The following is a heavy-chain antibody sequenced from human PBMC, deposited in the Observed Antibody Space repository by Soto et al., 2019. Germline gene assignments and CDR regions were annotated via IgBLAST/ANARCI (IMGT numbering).Heavy chain of an antibody. CDR1: GFTFGGSA. V-gene: IGHV3-73*01. CDR2: IRSKTNSYAT. CDR3: TRQTDAVQWLVVPTDYNFDY. D-gene: IGHD6-19*01. Sequence: GGSLRLSCAASGFTFGGSAMHWVRQASGKGLEWVGHIRSKTNSYATAYAESVKGRFTISRDDSMNTAYVQMNSLKTEDTAVYFCTRQTDAVQWLVVPTDYNFDYWGQGTLVNVS. J-gene: IGHJ4*02.